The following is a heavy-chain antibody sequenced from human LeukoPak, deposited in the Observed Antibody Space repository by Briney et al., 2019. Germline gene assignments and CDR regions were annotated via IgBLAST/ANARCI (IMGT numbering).Heavy chain of an antibody. Sequence: GGSLRLSCAASGFTFSSYWMHWVRQAPGKGLVWVSRINSDGSSTTYADSVKGRFTISRDNAKNTPYLQMNSLRAEDTAVYYCARARFGWNDVLGIDYWGQGTLVTVSS. V-gene: IGHV3-74*01. CDR2: INSDGSST. CDR1: GFTFSSYW. J-gene: IGHJ4*02. CDR3: ARARFGWNDVLGIDY. D-gene: IGHD1-1*01.